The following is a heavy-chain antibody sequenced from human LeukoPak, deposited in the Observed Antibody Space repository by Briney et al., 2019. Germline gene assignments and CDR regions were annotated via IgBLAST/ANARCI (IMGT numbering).Heavy chain of an antibody. Sequence: SETLSLTCTVSGGSISSGDYYWSWIRQPPGKGLEWIGYIYYSGSTYYNPSLKSRVTISVDTSKNQFSLKLSSVTAADTAVYYCARRSLITMMDYWGQGTLVTVSS. CDR2: IYYSGST. V-gene: IGHV4-30-4*08. CDR1: GGSISSGDYY. J-gene: IGHJ4*02. D-gene: IGHD3-22*01. CDR3: ARRSLITMMDY.